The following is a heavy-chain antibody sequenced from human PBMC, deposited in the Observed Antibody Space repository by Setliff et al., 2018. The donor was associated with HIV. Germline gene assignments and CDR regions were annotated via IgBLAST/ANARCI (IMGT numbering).Heavy chain of an antibody. CDR3: TTDNSGYYYRGPYY. D-gene: IGHD3-22*01. J-gene: IGHJ4*02. CDR2: MSWNGDRI. CDR1: GFNFDDFG. V-gene: IGHV3-20*04. Sequence: AGGSLRLSCTSSGFNFDDFGMAWVRQAPGKGLQWVSGMSWNGDRILYADSVKGRFTISRDNAKNSLYLQMNSLKTEDTAVYYCTTDNSGYYYRGPYYWGQGTLVTVSS.